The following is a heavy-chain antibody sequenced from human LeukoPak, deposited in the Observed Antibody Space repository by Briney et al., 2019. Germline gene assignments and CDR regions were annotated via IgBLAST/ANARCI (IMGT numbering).Heavy chain of an antibody. CDR1: GFTFSSYE. D-gene: IGHD3-9*01. CDR3: AREVRYFALGDY. V-gene: IGHV3-48*03. CDR2: ISSSGRTA. J-gene: IGHJ4*02. Sequence: GGSLRLSCVASGFTFSSYEMNWVRQTPGKGLEWVSYISSSGRTAYYADSVRGRFTISGDNAKNSLYLQMNSLRAEDTAVYYCAREVRYFALGDYWGQGTLVTVSS.